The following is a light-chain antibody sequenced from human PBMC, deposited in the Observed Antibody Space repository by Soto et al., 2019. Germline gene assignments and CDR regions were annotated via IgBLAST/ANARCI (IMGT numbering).Light chain of an antibody. CDR1: ETVATN. J-gene: IGKJ1*01. V-gene: IGKV3-15*01. CDR3: QQYFEWPPMT. Sequence: ELVITQSPATLSVSPGERATLSCWASETVATNLAWYQQKPGQAPRLLISGASTRAAGISDRFRGSGSGTEFTLTISSLRSEDSAIYYCQQYFEWPPMTFGQGTKVDIK. CDR2: GAS.